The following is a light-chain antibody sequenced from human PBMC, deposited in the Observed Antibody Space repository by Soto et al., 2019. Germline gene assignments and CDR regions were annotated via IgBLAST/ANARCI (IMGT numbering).Light chain of an antibody. CDR3: QQYGSPPYT. CDR2: GAS. V-gene: IGKV3-20*01. CDR1: QSVRSNY. J-gene: IGKJ2*01. Sequence: EIVLTQSPGTLSLSPGERATLSCRASQSVRSNYLAWYQQKPGQAPRLLIYGASSRATGIPDRFSGSGSGTDFVLTISRLEPEDFAVYYCQQYGSPPYTFGKGTKLEIK.